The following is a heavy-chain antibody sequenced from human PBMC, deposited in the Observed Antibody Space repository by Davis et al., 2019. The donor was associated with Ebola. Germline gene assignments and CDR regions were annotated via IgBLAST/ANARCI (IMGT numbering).Heavy chain of an antibody. Sequence: ASVKVSCKASRNTFTTYYMHWVRQAPGQGLEWMGVLNPSGGGTTYAQKFQGRVTMTRDTSTSTVYMELSSLRSEDTAVYFCARDPGNYYYGSGSLDYWGQGTLVTVSS. CDR1: RNTFTTYY. CDR2: LNPSGGGT. J-gene: IGHJ4*02. CDR3: ARDPGNYYYGSGSLDY. V-gene: IGHV1-46*01. D-gene: IGHD3-10*01.